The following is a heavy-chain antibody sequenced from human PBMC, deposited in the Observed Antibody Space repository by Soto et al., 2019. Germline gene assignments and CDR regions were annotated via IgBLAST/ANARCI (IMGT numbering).Heavy chain of an antibody. CDR2: MSSSGSRI. CDR3: ARDNWNGAYYGLDV. J-gene: IGHJ6*02. D-gene: IGHD1-20*01. CDR1: HVAFNIDA. V-gene: IGHV3-23*01. Sequence: EAQLLESGGGLVQPGESLTLSCVASHVAFNIDAITWVRQAPGKGLEWVSSMSSSGSRIYYADSVKGRFTITRHKSKKTLYLQMNSLRAEDTAVYWCARDNWNGAYYGLDVWGQGTTVTV.